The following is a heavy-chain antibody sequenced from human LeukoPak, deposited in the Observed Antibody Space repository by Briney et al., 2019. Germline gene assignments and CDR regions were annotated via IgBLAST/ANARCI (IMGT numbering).Heavy chain of an antibody. J-gene: IGHJ6*03. V-gene: IGHV4-39*07. CDR3: ARESPEGRYCSSTSCYGSGYYYYYMDV. D-gene: IGHD2-2*01. Sequence: SETLSLTCTVSGGSISSSGYYWGWIRQPPGKGLEWIGSIYYSGSTYYNPSLKSRVTISVDTSKNQFSLKLSSVTAADTAVYYSARESPEGRYCSSTSCYGSGYYYYYMDVWGKGTTVTISS. CDR1: GGSISSSGYY. CDR2: IYYSGST.